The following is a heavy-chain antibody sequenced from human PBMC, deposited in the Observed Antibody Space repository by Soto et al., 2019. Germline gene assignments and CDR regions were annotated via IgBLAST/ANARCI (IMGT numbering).Heavy chain of an antibody. D-gene: IGHD3-22*01. V-gene: IGHV3-72*01. J-gene: IGHJ4*02. CDR3: ARVYDSSGHYYFDS. CDR2: IRKQTNSYTT. CDR1: GFTFSDHY. Sequence: GGSLRLSCAASGFTFSDHYMDWVRQAPGKGLEWVGRIRKQTNSYTTEYAASVKGRFTISRDDSKNSLYLQMNSLKTEDTAVYYCARVYDSSGHYYFDSWGQGTLVTVSS.